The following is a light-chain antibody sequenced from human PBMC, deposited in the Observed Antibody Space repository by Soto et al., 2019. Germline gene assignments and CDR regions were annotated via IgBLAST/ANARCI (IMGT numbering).Light chain of an antibody. Sequence: QSALTQPASVSGSPGQSITISCTGTSSDIGGYNYVYWYQQHPGKAPKLMIYDVSNRPSGVSNRCSGSKSGNTASLTISGLQAEDDAYYYCCSYRNSTTDVFGAGTKVTVL. CDR3: CSYRNSTTDV. J-gene: IGLJ1*01. CDR1: SSDIGGYNY. CDR2: DVS. V-gene: IGLV2-14*01.